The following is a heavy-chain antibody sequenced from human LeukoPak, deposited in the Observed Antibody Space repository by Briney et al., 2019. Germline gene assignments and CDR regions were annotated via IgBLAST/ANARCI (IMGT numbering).Heavy chain of an antibody. Sequence: SVKVSCKASGGTFSSYAISWVRQAPGQGLEWMGRIIPIFGTANYAQKFQGRVTITTDESTSTAYMELSSLRSEDTAVYYCASPTKLGYCSGGSCYSGYWGQGTLATVSS. CDR1: GGTFSSYA. D-gene: IGHD2-15*01. J-gene: IGHJ4*02. V-gene: IGHV1-69*05. CDR3: ASPTKLGYCSGGSCYSGY. CDR2: IIPIFGTA.